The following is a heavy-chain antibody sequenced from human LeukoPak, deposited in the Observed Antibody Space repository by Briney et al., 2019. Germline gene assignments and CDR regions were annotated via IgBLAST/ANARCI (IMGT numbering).Heavy chain of an antibody. J-gene: IGHJ4*02. CDR2: ISYDGSNK. CDR3: ARDPGITMIVVVITYFDY. CDR1: GFTFSSYA. D-gene: IGHD3-22*01. Sequence: GGSLRLSCAASGFTFSSYAMHWVRQAPGKGLEWVAVISYDGSNKYYADSVKGRFTISRDNSKNTLYLQMNSLRAVDTAVYYCARDPGITMIVVVITYFDYWGQGTLVTVSS. V-gene: IGHV3-30-3*01.